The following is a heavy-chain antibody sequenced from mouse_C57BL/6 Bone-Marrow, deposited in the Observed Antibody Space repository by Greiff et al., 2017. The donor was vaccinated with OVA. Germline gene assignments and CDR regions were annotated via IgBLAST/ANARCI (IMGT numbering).Heavy chain of an antibody. CDR1: GYTFTGYW. CDR3: ASAQAY. V-gene: IGHV1-9*01. J-gene: IGHJ3*01. CDR2: ILPGSGST. Sequence: QVQLQQSGAELMKPGASVKLSCKATGYTFTGYWIEWVKQRPGHGLEWIGEILPGSGSTNYNEKFKSKATLTVDTSSSTAYMQLSSLTSEDSAVYYCASAQAYWGQGTLVTVSA.